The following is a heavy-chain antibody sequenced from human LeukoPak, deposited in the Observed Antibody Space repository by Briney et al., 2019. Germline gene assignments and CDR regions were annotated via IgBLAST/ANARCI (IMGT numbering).Heavy chain of an antibody. CDR2: IKQDGSEK. V-gene: IGHV3-7*01. J-gene: IGHJ6*03. D-gene: IGHD1-7*01. CDR1: GFTFSSYW. Sequence: GGSLRLSCAASGFTFSSYWMSWVRQAPGKGLEWVANIKQDGSEKYYVDSVKGRFTISRDNAKNSLYLQMNSLSAEDTAVYYCARGLELRESYYYYYMDVWGKGTTVTVSS. CDR3: ARGLELRESYYYYYMDV.